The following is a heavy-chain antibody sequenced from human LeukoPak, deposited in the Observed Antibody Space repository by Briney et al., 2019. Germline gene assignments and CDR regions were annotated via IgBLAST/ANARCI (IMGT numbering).Heavy chain of an antibody. V-gene: IGHV3-11*04. CDR2: ISSSSSTI. Sequence: GGSLRLSCAASGFTFSDYYMSWIRQAPGKGLEWVSYISSSSSTIYYADSVKGRFTISRDNAKNSLYLQMNSLRAEDTAVYYCAKDKQYSSSGGYYYYYMDVWGKGTTVTVSS. D-gene: IGHD6-13*01. CDR3: AKDKQYSSSGGYYYYYMDV. CDR1: GFTFSDYY. J-gene: IGHJ6*03.